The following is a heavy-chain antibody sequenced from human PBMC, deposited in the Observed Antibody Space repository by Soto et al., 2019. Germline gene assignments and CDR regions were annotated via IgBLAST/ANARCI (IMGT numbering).Heavy chain of an antibody. J-gene: IGHJ6*02. D-gene: IGHD2-2*02. CDR1: GCTFGDYA. Sequence: GVSLRLSCTASGCTFGDYAMSWFRQAPGKGLEWLGFIRSKASGGTTEYAASVKGRFTISRDDSKSIDHLQMNSLKTEDTAVYSCTTDSRCSSTSCYTYYYGMDVWGQGTTVTVSS. V-gene: IGHV3-49*03. CDR2: IRSKASGGTT. CDR3: TTDSRCSSTSCYTYYYGMDV.